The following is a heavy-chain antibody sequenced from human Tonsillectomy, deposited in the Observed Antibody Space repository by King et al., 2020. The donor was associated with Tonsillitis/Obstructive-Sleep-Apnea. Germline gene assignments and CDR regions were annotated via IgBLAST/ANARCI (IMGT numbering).Heavy chain of an antibody. D-gene: IGHD3-10*01. J-gene: IGHJ6*03. CDR1: GFTFSSCA. Sequence: QLVQSGGGVVQPGRSLRLSCAASGFTFSSCAMNWVRQAPGKGLEWVAVISYDGSNKYYADSVKGRFTISRDNSKNTLYLQMSSLRAEDTAVYYCARDSRFGYYDYYYYMDGWGKATTVTVSS. CDR3: ARDSRFGYYDYYYYMDG. CDR2: ISYDGSNK. V-gene: IGHV3-30*04.